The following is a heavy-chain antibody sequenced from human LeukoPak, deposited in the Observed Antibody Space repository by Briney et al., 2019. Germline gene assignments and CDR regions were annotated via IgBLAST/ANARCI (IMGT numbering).Heavy chain of an antibody. CDR3: ARARVWYSSGWRAFDI. CDR1: GGSISSYY. D-gene: IGHD6-19*01. Sequence: SETLSLTCTVSGGSISSYYWSWIRQPPGKGLEWIGYIYYSGSTNYNPSLKSRVTISVDTSKNQFSLKLSSVTAADTAVYYCARARVWYSSGWRAFDIWGQGTMVAVSS. J-gene: IGHJ3*02. CDR2: IYYSGST. V-gene: IGHV4-59*01.